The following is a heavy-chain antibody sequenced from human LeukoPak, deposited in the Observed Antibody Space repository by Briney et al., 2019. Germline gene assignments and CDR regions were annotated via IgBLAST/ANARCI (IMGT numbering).Heavy chain of an antibody. V-gene: IGHV3-23*01. Sequence: GGSLRLSCAASGITFSSYAMSWVRQAPGKGLEWVSGISGSGGSTYYADSVKGRVTISRDNSKNTLYLQMNSLRAEDTAVYYCAKENIVVVPAASSDVFDIGAKGKRVPVFS. D-gene: IGHD2-2*01. J-gene: IGHJ3*02. CDR3: AKENIVVVPAASSDVFDI. CDR2: ISGSGGST. CDR1: GITFSSYA.